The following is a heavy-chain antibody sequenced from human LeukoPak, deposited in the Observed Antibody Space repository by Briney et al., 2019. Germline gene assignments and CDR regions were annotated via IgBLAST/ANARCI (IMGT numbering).Heavy chain of an antibody. J-gene: IGHJ4*02. Sequence: SETLSLTCTVSGGSISSYYWSWIRQPPGKGPEWIGYIYYSGSTNYNPSLKSRVTISVDTSKNQFSLKLSSVTAADTAVYYCARGEDDYGDYVHDYWGQGTLVTVSS. D-gene: IGHD4-17*01. CDR1: GGSISSYY. CDR3: ARGEDDYGDYVHDY. V-gene: IGHV4-59*01. CDR2: IYYSGST.